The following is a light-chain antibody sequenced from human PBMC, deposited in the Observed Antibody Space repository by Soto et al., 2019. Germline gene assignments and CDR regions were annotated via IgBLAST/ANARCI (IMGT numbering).Light chain of an antibody. CDR2: AAS. CDR1: QSISSY. CDR3: LQDYNYPYT. Sequence: IQMTQSPSSLSASVVDRVTITCRASQSISSYLNWYQQKPGKAPKLLIYAASSLQSGVPSRFSGSGSGTDFTLTISSLQPEDFATYYCLQDYNYPYTFGQGTKVDIK. V-gene: IGKV1-6*01. J-gene: IGKJ2*01.